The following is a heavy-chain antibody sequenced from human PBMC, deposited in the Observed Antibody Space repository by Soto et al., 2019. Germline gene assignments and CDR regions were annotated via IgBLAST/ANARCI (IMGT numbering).Heavy chain of an antibody. V-gene: IGHV4-59*01. CDR1: GGSISTYW. D-gene: IGHD2-15*01. CDR2: IYYSGST. J-gene: IGHJ4*02. Sequence: SETLSLTCTASGGSISTYWWSWIRQPPRKGLEWIGYIYYSGSTDYNPSLKSRVTISVDTSKNQFSLKLTSVTAADTAVYYCARSRGSTRSFDYWGQGTLVTVS. CDR3: ARSRGSTRSFDY.